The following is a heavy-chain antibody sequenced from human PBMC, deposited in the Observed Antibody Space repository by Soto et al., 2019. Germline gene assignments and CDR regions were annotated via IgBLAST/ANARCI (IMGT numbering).Heavy chain of an antibody. CDR3: PRLGGYCRSTGSGCYGFDAMDV. CDR1: GGSIRSGPYS. Sequence: QLQLQESGPGLVKPSETLSLTCSVSGGSIRSGPYSWGWIRQSPREGLEWIGTFHYGDITHYNPSLESRVTMLIDASKNQFSVRVTSVTVADTALYYCPRLGGYCRSTGSGCYGFDAMDVWGQGTTVTVSS. V-gene: IGHV4-39*01. CDR2: FHYGDIT. D-gene: IGHD2-2*01. J-gene: IGHJ6*02.